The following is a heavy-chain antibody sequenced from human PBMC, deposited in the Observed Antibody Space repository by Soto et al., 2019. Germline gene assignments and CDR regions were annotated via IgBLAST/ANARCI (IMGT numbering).Heavy chain of an antibody. J-gene: IGHJ6*02. D-gene: IGHD2-15*01. CDR2: ISSSSTI. Sequence: PGGSLRLSCAASGFTFSSYSMNWVRQAPGKGLEWVSYISSSSTIYYADSVKGRFTISRDNAKNSLYLQMNSLRDEDTAVYYCAREAGYYCSGPPGRGYYYYYGMDVGGQATTVTVAS. V-gene: IGHV3-48*02. CDR1: GFTFSSYS. CDR3: AREAGYYCSGPPGRGYYYYYGMDV.